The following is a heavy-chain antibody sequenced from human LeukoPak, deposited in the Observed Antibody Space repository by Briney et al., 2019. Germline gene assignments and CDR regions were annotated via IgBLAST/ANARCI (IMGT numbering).Heavy chain of an antibody. Sequence: SETLSLTCTVSGGSTSSYYWSWIRQPPGKGLEWIGYIYYSGSTNYNPSLKSRVTISVDTSKNQFSLRLSSVTAADTAVYYCARETYYGSGSYPLDYWGQGTLVTVSS. CDR3: ARETYYGSGSYPLDY. CDR2: IYYSGST. V-gene: IGHV4-59*01. D-gene: IGHD3-10*01. J-gene: IGHJ4*02. CDR1: GGSTSSYY.